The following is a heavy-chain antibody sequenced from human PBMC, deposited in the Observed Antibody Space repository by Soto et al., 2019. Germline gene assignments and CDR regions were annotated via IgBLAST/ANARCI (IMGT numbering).Heavy chain of an antibody. CDR3: TRQGPLGYCSSTSCYLAYYYYGMDV. V-gene: IGHV3-73*01. CDR1: GFTFSGSA. J-gene: IGHJ6*02. Sequence: GGSLRLSCAASGFTFSGSAMHWVRQASGKGLEWVGRIRSKANSYATAYAASVKGRFTISRDDSKNTAYLQMNSLKTEDTAVYYCTRQGPLGYCSSTSCYLAYYYYGMDVWGQGTTVTVSS. D-gene: IGHD2-2*01. CDR2: IRSKANSYAT.